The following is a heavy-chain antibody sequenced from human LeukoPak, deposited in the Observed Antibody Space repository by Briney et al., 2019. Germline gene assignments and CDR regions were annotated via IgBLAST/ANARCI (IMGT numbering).Heavy chain of an antibody. CDR3: AKPPPDSSSWLFDY. J-gene: IGHJ4*02. V-gene: IGHV3-23*01. CDR2: ISDNGGST. D-gene: IGHD6-13*01. Sequence: GGSLRLSCAASGFTFSTYAMSWVRQAPGKGLEWVSTISDNGGSTYYADSVKGRFTISRDNSKKTLYLQMNSLRVEDTAVYYCAKPPPDSSSWLFDYWGRGTLVTVSS. CDR1: GFTFSTYA.